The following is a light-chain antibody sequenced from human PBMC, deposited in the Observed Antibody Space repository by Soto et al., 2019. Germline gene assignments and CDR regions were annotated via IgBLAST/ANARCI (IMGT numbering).Light chain of an antibody. CDR2: GTS. CDR1: QSIIRY. V-gene: IGKV1-39*01. J-gene: IGKJ2*04. Sequence: IQMTQSPSSLSASVGDSVTITCRASQSIIRYLNWYQQKPGKAPKLLVYGTSSLQSGVPSRFSGSGSGTDFTLTISTLQPEDFATYYCQQTLTTPCSFGQRNKLETK. CDR3: QQTLTTPCS.